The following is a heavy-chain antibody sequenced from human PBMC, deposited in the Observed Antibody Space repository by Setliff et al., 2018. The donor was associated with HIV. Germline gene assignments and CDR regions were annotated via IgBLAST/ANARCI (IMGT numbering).Heavy chain of an antibody. CDR1: GFIFSNYN. D-gene: IGHD2-21*01. J-gene: IGHJ3*02. V-gene: IGHV3-21*06. CDR2: ISGSGSSI. Sequence: PGGSLRLSCAASGFIFSNYNMNWVRQAPGKGLEWVSSISGSGSSIYYADSVKGRFTISRDNTKNLLYLQMNSLRADDTAVYYCAREGSGDDAFDIWGHGTVVTVSS. CDR3: AREGSGDDAFDI.